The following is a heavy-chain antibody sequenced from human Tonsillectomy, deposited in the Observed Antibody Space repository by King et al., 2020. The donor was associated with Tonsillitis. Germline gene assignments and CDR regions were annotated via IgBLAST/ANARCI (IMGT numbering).Heavy chain of an antibody. Sequence: VQLVESGGGVVQPGRSLRLSCAASGFTFSDCGMHWVRQAPGKGLDWVAAISYDGSDKDYGDSVRGRFTISRDNSRNTLYLQVNSLRADDTAVYYCAKEGGAQYCSSATCSADYWGQGTLVTVSS. CDR1: GFTFSDCG. V-gene: IGHV3-30*18. CDR2: ISYDGSDK. J-gene: IGHJ4*02. D-gene: IGHD2-2*01. CDR3: AKEGGAQYCSSATCSADY.